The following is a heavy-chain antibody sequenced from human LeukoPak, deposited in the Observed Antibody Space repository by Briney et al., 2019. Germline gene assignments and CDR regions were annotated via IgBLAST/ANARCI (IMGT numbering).Heavy chain of an antibody. D-gene: IGHD2-2*01. J-gene: IGHJ4*02. Sequence: SETLSLTCAVYGGSFSGYYWSWIRQPPGKGLEWIGEINHSGSTNYNPSLKSRVTISVDTSKNQFSLKLSSVTAADTAVYYCARPGLGYYSSTSCPPYYWGQGTLVTVSS. V-gene: IGHV4-34*01. CDR1: GGSFSGYY. CDR3: ARPGLGYYSSTSCPPYY. CDR2: INHSGST.